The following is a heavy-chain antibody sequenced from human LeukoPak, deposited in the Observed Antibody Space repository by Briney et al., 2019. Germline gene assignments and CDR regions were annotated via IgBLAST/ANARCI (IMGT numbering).Heavy chain of an antibody. V-gene: IGHV3-21*01. J-gene: IGHJ4*02. CDR2: ISSSSSYI. D-gene: IGHD3-9*01. CDR3: ARASSLRYFDWLSQVYYFDY. Sequence: GGSLRLSCAASGFTFSSYSMNWVRQAPGKGLEWVSSISSSSSYIYYADSVKGRFTISRDNAKNSLYLQMNSLRAEDTAVYYCARASSLRYFDWLSQVYYFDYWGQGTLVTVSS. CDR1: GFTFSSYS.